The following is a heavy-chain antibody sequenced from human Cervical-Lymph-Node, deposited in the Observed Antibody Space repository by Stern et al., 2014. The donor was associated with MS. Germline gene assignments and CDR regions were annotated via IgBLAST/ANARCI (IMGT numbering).Heavy chain of an antibody. V-gene: IGHV1-24*01. CDR1: GYTLTEMS. J-gene: IGHJ4*02. CDR2: FDPEVGES. Sequence: QVQLVESGAEVKTPGASVKVSCKVSGYTLTEMSMHWVRQAPGKGLESMGGFDPEVGESVYAQTLQGRVTMTEDTSTDTAYLELNSLRSEDTAVYYCATGRFDFWGQGTLVTVSS. CDR3: ATGRFDF.